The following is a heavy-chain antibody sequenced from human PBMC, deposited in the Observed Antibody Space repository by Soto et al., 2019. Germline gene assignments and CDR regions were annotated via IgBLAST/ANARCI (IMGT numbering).Heavy chain of an antibody. Sequence: GGSLRLSCAASGFTFSSYAMHWVRQAPGKGLEWVAVISYDGSNKYYADSVKGRFTISRDNSKNTLYLQMNSLRAEDTAVYYCAREQVVPAAINYFDHYYYGMDVWGQGTTVTVSS. CDR2: ISYDGSNK. CDR1: GFTFSSYA. D-gene: IGHD2-2*02. V-gene: IGHV3-30-3*01. J-gene: IGHJ6*02. CDR3: AREQVVPAAINYFDHYYYGMDV.